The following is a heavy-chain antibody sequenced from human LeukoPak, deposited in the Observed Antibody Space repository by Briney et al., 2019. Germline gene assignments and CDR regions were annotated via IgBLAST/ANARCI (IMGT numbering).Heavy chain of an antibody. CDR1: GGSISSYY. CDR2: IYTSGST. J-gene: IGHJ4*02. CDR3: ARHGVGAPYYFDY. V-gene: IGHV4-4*09. D-gene: IGHD1-26*01. Sequence: SETLSLTCTVSGGSISSYYWSWIRQPPGKGLEWIGYIYTSGSTNYSPSLKSRVTISVDTSKNQFSLKLSSVTAADTAVYYCARHGVGAPYYFDYWGQGTLVTVSS.